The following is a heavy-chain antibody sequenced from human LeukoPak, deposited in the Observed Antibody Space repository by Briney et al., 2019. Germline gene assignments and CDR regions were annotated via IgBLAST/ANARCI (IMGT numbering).Heavy chain of an antibody. CDR2: INPSSGST. J-gene: IGHJ4*02. Sequence: ASVKVSCKASGGTFSSYTISWVRQAPGQGLEWMGIINPSSGSTAYAQKFQGRLIMTRDTSTSSVYMELSSLRSEDTAIYYCARAYYYESSGYYPGGDYWGQGTLVTVSS. CDR3: ARAYYYESSGYYPGGDY. D-gene: IGHD3-22*01. CDR1: GGTFSSYT. V-gene: IGHV1-46*01.